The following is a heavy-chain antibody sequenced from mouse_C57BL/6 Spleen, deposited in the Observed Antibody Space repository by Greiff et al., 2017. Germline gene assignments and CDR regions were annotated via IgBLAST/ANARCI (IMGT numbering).Heavy chain of an antibody. CDR3: ARVRTGTYYYAMDY. CDR1: GYTFTSYW. D-gene: IGHD4-1*01. CDR2: IDPSDSYT. J-gene: IGHJ4*01. Sequence: QVQLQQPGAELVMPGASVKLSCKASGYTFTSYWMHWVKQRPGQGLEWIGEIDPSDSYTNYNQKFKGKSTLTVDKSSSTAYMQLSSLTSEDSAVYYCARVRTGTYYYAMDYRGQGTSVTVSS. V-gene: IGHV1-69*01.